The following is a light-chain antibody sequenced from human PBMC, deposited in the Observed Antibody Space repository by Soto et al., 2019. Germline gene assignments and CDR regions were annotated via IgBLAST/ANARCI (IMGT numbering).Light chain of an antibody. CDR1: SSDVGGYNY. V-gene: IGLV2-8*01. CDR3: SSYTGSTISTGV. CDR2: EVN. J-gene: IGLJ7*01. Sequence: QSALTQPPSASGSPGQSVTISCTGTSSDVGGYNYVSWFQHHPGKAPKLLIYEVNKRPSGVTDRFSGSKSGNTASLTVSGLQAEDEADYYCSSYTGSTISTGVVGGGTQLTVL.